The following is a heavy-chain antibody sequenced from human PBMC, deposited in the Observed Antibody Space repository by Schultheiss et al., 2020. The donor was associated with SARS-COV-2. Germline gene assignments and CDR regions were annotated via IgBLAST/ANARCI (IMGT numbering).Heavy chain of an antibody. CDR2: ISAYNGNT. Sequence: VRQAPGQGLEWMGWISAYNGNTNYAQKLQGRVTMTTDTSTSTAYMELRSLRSDDTAVYYCASSFRYCSSTSCYGIDAFDIWGQGTMVTVSS. D-gene: IGHD2-2*01. V-gene: IGHV1-18*01. CDR3: ASSFRYCSSTSCYGIDAFDI. J-gene: IGHJ3*02.